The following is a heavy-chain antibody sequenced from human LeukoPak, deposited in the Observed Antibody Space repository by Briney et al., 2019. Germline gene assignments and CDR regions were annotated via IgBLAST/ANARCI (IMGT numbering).Heavy chain of an antibody. V-gene: IGHV3-21*01. Sequence: GGSLRLSCAASGFTFSQYSMNWVRQAPGKGLEWVSSISSSSSYIYYADSVKGRFTISRDNAKNSLYLQMNSLRAEDTAVYYCARDPGGYCSGGSCYILPYYFDYWGQGTLVTVSS. D-gene: IGHD2-15*01. CDR2: ISSSSSYI. CDR1: GFTFSQYS. J-gene: IGHJ4*02. CDR3: ARDPGGYCSGGSCYILPYYFDY.